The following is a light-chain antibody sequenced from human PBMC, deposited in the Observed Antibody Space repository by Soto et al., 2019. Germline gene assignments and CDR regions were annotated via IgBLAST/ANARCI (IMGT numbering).Light chain of an antibody. V-gene: IGKV3-15*01. J-gene: IGKJ4*01. CDR1: QGVGTK. Sequence: EIVMTQSPATLSVSPGERAALSCRASQGVGTKLAWYQQRPGQGPRLLIYDASSRATGIPARFSGSGSGTEFTLIISSLQSEDFAVYYCQHYYNWPPISFGGGTNVEIK. CDR2: DAS. CDR3: QHYYNWPPIS.